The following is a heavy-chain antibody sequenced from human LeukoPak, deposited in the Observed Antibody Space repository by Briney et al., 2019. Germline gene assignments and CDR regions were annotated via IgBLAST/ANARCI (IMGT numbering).Heavy chain of an antibody. Sequence: PSETLSLTCTVSGGSISSYYWSWIRQPPGKGLEWIGHINYSGSSNYSPSLKSRVTISVDTSKNQFSLKLSSVTAADTAVYYCARGGTVDYWGQGTLVTVSS. J-gene: IGHJ4*02. CDR3: ARGGTVDY. V-gene: IGHV4-59*12. D-gene: IGHD3-16*01. CDR2: INYSGSS. CDR1: GGSISSYY.